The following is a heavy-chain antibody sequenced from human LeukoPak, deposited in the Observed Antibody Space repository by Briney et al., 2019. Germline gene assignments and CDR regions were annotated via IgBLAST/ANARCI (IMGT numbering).Heavy chain of an antibody. CDR2: IIPIFGIA. Sequence: EASVKVSCKASGGTFSSYAISWVRQAPGQGLEWMGRIIPIFGIANYAQKFRGRVTITADKSTSTAYMELSSLRSEDTAVYYCASPNYYDSSGPFDYWGQGTLVTVSS. CDR1: GGTFSSYA. D-gene: IGHD3-22*01. V-gene: IGHV1-69*04. CDR3: ASPNYYDSSGPFDY. J-gene: IGHJ4*02.